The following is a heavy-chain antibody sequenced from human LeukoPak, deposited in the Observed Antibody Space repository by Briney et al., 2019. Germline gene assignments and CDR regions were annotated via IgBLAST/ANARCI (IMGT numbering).Heavy chain of an antibody. CDR2: ISGSGGST. J-gene: IGHJ6*02. V-gene: IGHV3-23*01. CDR3: AKGVNYYDSSGYWGGLDPEPEYYYYGMDV. D-gene: IGHD3-22*01. CDR1: GFTFSSYA. Sequence: GGSLRLSCAASGFTFSSYAMSWVRQAPGKGLEWVSAISGSGGSTYYADSVKGRFTISRDNSKNTLYLQMSSLRAEDTAVYYCAKGVNYYDSSGYWGGLDPEPEYYYYGMDVWGQGTTVTVSS.